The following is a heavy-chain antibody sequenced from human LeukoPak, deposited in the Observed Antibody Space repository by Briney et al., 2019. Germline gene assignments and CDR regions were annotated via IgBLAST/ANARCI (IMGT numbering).Heavy chain of an antibody. Sequence: PSETLSLTCAVYGGSFSGYYWSWIRQPPGKGLEWIGEINHSGSTNYNPSLKSRVTMSFNTSKNQFSLKLSSVTAADTAVYYCARDLVSYSSSLNWFDPWGQGTLVTVSS. CDR2: INHSGST. J-gene: IGHJ5*02. CDR3: ARDLVSYSSSLNWFDP. V-gene: IGHV4-34*01. D-gene: IGHD6-13*01. CDR1: GGSFSGYY.